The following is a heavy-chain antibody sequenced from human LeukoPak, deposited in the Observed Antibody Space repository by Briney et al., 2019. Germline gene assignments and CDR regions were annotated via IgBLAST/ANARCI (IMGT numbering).Heavy chain of an antibody. D-gene: IGHD6-6*01. CDR3: ARYISSVGYFDS. V-gene: IGHV4-39*01. Sequence: PSEILSLTCSVSGASISSSSDYWDWIRQPPGKGLEWIGRIYYSGSSYYNPSLKSRVTISVNTSNNQFSLKLSSVTAADTAVYYCARYISSVGYFDSWGQGTLVTVSS. J-gene: IGHJ4*02. CDR1: GASISSSSDY. CDR2: IYYSGSS.